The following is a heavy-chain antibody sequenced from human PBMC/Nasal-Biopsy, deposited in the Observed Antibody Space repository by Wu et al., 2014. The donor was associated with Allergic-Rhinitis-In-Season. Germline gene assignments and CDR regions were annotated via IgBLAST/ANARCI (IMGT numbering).Heavy chain of an antibody. D-gene: IGHD2-21*01. J-gene: IGHJ4*02. V-gene: IGHV3-74*01. Sequence: LRLSCAASGFTFSNYWMYWVRQAPGKGLVWVSRISGDGRSTTYADSVKGRFTVSKDNSKNTLYLQMNSLSAEDTAVYYCAVDAFAILDFDYWGQGTLVTVFS. CDR1: GFTFSNYW. CDR3: AVDAFAILDFDY. CDR2: ISGDGRST.